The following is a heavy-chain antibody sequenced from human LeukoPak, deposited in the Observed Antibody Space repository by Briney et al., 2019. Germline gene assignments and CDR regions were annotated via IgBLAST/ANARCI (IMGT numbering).Heavy chain of an antibody. J-gene: IGHJ6*03. CDR2: TYTSGST. CDR1: GGPISVDY. CDR3: ARDALQGGLYYMDV. D-gene: IGHD4-11*01. Sequence: SETLSLTCIVSGGPISVDYWNWIRQAPGKGLEWIGRTYTSGSTNYNPSLKSRVTISVDTSKNHFSLKLSSVTAADTAVYYCARDALQGGLYYMDVWGKGTTVTISS. V-gene: IGHV4-4*07.